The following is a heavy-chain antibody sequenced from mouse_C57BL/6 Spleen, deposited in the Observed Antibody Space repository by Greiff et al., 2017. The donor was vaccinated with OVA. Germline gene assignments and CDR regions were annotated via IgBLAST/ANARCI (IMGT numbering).Heavy chain of an antibody. CDR2: IYPGDGDT. CDR3: ASLGFDV. CDR1: GYAFSSYW. V-gene: IGHV1-80*01. J-gene: IGHJ1*03. D-gene: IGHD4-1*01. Sequence: QVQLKEPGAELVKPGASVKISCKASGYAFSSYWMNWVKQRPGTGLEWIGQIYPGDGDTNYNGKFKGTATLTADKSSSTAYMQLSSLTSGDSAVYFCASLGFDVWGTGTTVTVSS.